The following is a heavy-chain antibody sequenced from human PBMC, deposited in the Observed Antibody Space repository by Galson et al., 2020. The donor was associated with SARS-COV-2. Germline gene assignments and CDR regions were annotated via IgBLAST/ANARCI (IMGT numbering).Heavy chain of an antibody. CDR2: INGGGGNT. V-gene: IGHV3-23*01. D-gene: IGHD6-19*01. CDR1: GFTFSSYA. Sequence: GGSLRLSCAASGFTFSSYAMGWVRQAPGKGLEWVSGINGGGGNTHYAYSMKGRFTISRDNSKNTLYLQMNSLRVEDTAVYYCAKEGSSGWPFDYWGQGTLVTVSS. J-gene: IGHJ4*02. CDR3: AKEGSSGWPFDY.